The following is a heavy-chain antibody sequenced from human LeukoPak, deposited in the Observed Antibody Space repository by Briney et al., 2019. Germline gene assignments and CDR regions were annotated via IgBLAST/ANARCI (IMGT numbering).Heavy chain of an antibody. J-gene: IGHJ4*02. Sequence: PSETLSLTCTVSGGSISSSSLYWGWIRQSRGKGLEWIGSIYYSGSTYYNPSLKSRVTISADTSKSQFSLKLSSVTAADTAVYYCVGSPYYGRKKGPFDYCGQGNLVTVSS. D-gene: IGHD4-23*01. CDR3: VGSPYYGRKKGPFDY. V-gene: IGHV4-39*01. CDR2: IYYSGST. CDR1: GGSISSSSLY.